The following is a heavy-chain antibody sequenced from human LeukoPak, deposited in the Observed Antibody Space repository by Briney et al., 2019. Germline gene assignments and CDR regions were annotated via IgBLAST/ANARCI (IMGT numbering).Heavy chain of an antibody. J-gene: IGHJ4*02. Sequence: PSETLSLTCTVSGGSISSYYWSWIRQPPGKGLEWIGEINHSGSTNYNPSLKSRVTISVDTSKNQFSLKLSSVTAADTAVYYCARAGRYSGSYPPGYWGQGTLVTVSS. CDR2: INHSGST. CDR1: GGSISSYY. CDR3: ARAGRYSGSYPPGY. V-gene: IGHV4-34*01. D-gene: IGHD1-26*01.